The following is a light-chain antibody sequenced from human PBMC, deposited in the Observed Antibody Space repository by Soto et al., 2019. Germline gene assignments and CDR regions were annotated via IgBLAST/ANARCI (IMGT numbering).Light chain of an antibody. CDR3: GTWDSSLSAVV. J-gene: IGLJ2*01. Sequence: QSVLTQPPSVSAAPGQKVTISCSGSSSNIGNNYVSWYQQLPGTAPKLLIYDNNKRPSGIPDRFSGSKSGTSATLGITGLQTGVEADYYCGTWDSSLSAVVFGGGTSSPS. CDR2: DNN. V-gene: IGLV1-51*01. CDR1: SSNIGNNY.